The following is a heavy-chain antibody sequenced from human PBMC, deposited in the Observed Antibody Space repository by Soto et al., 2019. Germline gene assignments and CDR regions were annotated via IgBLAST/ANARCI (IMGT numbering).Heavy chain of an antibody. CDR2: IWYDGSNK. D-gene: IGHD3-10*01. CDR3: ARDRYYFGSGSYGPDY. Sequence: PGGSLRLSCAASGFTFSSYGMHWVRQAPGKGLEWVAVIWYDGSNKYYEDSVKGRFTISRDNSKNMVYLQMNSLRAEDTAVFYCARDRYYFGSGSYGPDYWGQGTLVTVSS. V-gene: IGHV3-33*01. CDR1: GFTFSSYG. J-gene: IGHJ4*02.